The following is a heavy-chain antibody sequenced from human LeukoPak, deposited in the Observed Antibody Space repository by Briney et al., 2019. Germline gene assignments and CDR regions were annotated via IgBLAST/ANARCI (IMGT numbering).Heavy chain of an antibody. J-gene: IGHJ6*03. V-gene: IGHV3-23*01. Sequence: GGSLRLSCAASGFTFSSYAMCWVRQAPGKGLEWVSTIISSGGATYYADSVKGRFTISRDKPKNALYLQMNSLRAEDTAVYYCAKDPVRYYHYLDVWGKGTTVTVSS. CDR3: AKDPVRYYHYLDV. CDR2: IISSGGAT. CDR1: GFTFSSYA.